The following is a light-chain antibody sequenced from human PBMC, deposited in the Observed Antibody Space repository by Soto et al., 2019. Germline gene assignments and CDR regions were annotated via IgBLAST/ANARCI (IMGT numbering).Light chain of an antibody. CDR2: GTS. CDR3: LQDYISPYP. CDR1: QDSRND. J-gene: IGKJ2*01. Sequence: AIQMTQSPSSLYVSVGDRITITCRASQDSRNDLGWYQQKPGKAPKLLIYGTSNLQSVVPSRFSGSGSGTDFTLTISSLQPEDCATYSGLQDYISPYPVGQGNKREI. V-gene: IGKV1-6*01.